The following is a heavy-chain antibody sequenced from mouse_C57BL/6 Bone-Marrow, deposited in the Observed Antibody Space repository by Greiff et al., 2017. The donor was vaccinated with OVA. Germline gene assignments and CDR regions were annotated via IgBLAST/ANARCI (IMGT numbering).Heavy chain of an antibody. CDR1: GYTFTSYG. D-gene: IGHD2-4*01. V-gene: IGHV1-81*01. Sequence: VQLQQSGAELARPGASVKLSCKASGYTFTSYGISWVKQRTGQGLEWIGEIYPRSGNTYYNEKFKGKATLTADNSSSTAYMELRSLTSEDSAVYFCAREGLRGGFAYWGQGTLVTVSA. CDR2: IYPRSGNT. J-gene: IGHJ3*01. CDR3: AREGLRGGFAY.